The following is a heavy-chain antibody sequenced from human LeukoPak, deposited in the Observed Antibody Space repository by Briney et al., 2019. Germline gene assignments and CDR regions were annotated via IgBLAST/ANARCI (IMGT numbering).Heavy chain of an antibody. CDR2: MNRNRGDT. J-gene: IGHJ4*02. D-gene: IGHD3-16*02. CDR1: GYTFTGYD. CDR3: ARASARTYDYVWGSYRSPADY. V-gene: IGHV1-8*02. Sequence: ASLKVSCKASGYTFTGYDMHWVRQAPGKGLEWVALMNRNRGDTCYAQKFQGRVTMSRDTSKNTLYMQLSSLRSEDTAVYYCARASARTYDYVWGSYRSPADYWGQGTLVTVSS.